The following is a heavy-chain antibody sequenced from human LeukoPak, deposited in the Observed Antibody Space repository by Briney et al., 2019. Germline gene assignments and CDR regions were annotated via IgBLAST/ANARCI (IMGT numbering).Heavy chain of an antibody. D-gene: IGHD3-10*01. V-gene: IGHV3-48*01. J-gene: IGHJ4*02. CDR2: ISTSSSTI. Sequence: GGSLRLSCAASKFTLSNYDINWVRQAPGKGLEWVSYISTSSSTIYYADSVKGRFTISRDNAKNSLYLQMNSLRAEDTAVYYCAAGLGDYWGQGTLVTVSS. CDR3: AAGLGDY. CDR1: KFTLSNYD.